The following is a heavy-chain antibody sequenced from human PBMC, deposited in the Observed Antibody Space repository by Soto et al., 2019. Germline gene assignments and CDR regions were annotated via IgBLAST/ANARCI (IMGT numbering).Heavy chain of an antibody. Sequence: QVQLVQPGAELRKPGASVKVSCKASGYSFSSYGINWVRQAPGQGLEWMGWINTYNGNRNYAQKFEDRVTMTTATSTNTVYMELRSLTSDDTAIYYCARDRLRGYDSIGFYSWGQGTLVTVSS. V-gene: IGHV1-18*01. J-gene: IGHJ4*02. CDR3: ARDRLRGYDSIGFYS. CDR2: INTYNGNR. D-gene: IGHD3-22*01. CDR1: GYSFSSYG.